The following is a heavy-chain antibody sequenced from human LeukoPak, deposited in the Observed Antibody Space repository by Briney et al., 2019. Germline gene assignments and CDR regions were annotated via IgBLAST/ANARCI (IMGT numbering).Heavy chain of an antibody. Sequence: PGGSLRLSCAASGFTFSSYGMHWVRQAPGKGLVWVSHINSDGSSTRYADSVKGRFTISRDNAKNTLYLQMSSLRAEDTAVYYCARDWLVGATRGSDYWGQGTLVTVSS. CDR2: INSDGSST. J-gene: IGHJ4*02. CDR3: ARDWLVGATRGSDY. V-gene: IGHV3-74*01. D-gene: IGHD1-26*01. CDR1: GFTFSSYG.